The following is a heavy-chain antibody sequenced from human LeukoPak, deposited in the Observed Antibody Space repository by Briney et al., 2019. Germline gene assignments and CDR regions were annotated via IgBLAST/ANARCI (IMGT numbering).Heavy chain of an antibody. D-gene: IGHD3-10*01. V-gene: IGHV3-53*01. CDR3: ASGGGY. Sequence: GGSLRLSCAASGFTFSSYSMNWVRQAPGKGLEWVSVIYSGGSTYYADSVKGRFTISRDNSKNTLYLQMNSLRAEDTAVYYCASGGGYWGQGTLVTVSS. CDR2: IYSGGST. CDR1: GFTFSSYS. J-gene: IGHJ4*02.